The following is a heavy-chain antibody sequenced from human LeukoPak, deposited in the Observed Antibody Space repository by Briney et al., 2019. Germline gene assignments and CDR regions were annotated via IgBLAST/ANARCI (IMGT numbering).Heavy chain of an antibody. CDR2: THYSGSS. V-gene: IGHV4-59*01. CDR3: ARCGRNNRGYYYMED. J-gene: IGHJ6*03. D-gene: IGHD2/OR15-2a*01. CDR1: GSSISGYS. Sequence: PSETLSLTCTVSGSSISGYSWSWIRQPPGKGLEWIGYTHYSGSSNYNPSLKSRVTISVDTSKNQFSLKVSSVTAADTAVYYCARCGRNNRGYYYMEDWGKGTTVTVSS.